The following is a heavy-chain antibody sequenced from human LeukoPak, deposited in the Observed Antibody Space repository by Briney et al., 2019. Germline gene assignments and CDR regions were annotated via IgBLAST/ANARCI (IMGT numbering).Heavy chain of an antibody. D-gene: IGHD3-22*01. CDR3: ARDRREAYYYDSSGYYLSFGY. Sequence: TGGSLRLSCAASGFTFSSYWMSWVRQAPGKGLEWVANIKQDGSEKYYVDSVKGRFTISRDNAKNSLYLQMNSLRAEDTAVYYCARDRREAYYYDSSGYYLSFGYWGQGTLVTVSS. CDR2: IKQDGSEK. V-gene: IGHV3-7*01. J-gene: IGHJ4*02. CDR1: GFTFSSYW.